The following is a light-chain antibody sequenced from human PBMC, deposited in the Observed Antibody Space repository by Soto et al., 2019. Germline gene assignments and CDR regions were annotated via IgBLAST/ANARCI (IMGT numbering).Light chain of an antibody. CDR3: QDYGTSWT. V-gene: IGKV3-20*01. J-gene: IGKJ1*01. CDR1: QSVRSDS. CDR2: AAS. Sequence: EIVMTPSPGTLSLSLGERATLSCRASQSVRSDSVAWYQQKPGQAPRLLIYAASSRATGIPDRFSGSGSGTDFTLTISRLEPEDFAVYYCQDYGTSWTFGQGTKVDIK.